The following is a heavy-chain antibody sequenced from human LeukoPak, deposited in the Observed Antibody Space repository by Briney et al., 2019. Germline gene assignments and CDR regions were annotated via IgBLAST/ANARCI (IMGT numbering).Heavy chain of an antibody. V-gene: IGHV3-23*01. CDR2: ISGSGGST. CDR1: GFTFSSYA. Sequence: GGSLRLSCAASGFTFSSYAMSWVRQAPGKGLEWVSAISGSGGSTYYADSVKGRFTISRDNSKNTLYLQMNSLRAEDTAVYYCAKALRPNYYYYGMDVWGQGTTVTVSS. J-gene: IGHJ6*02. CDR3: AKALRPNYYYYGMDV.